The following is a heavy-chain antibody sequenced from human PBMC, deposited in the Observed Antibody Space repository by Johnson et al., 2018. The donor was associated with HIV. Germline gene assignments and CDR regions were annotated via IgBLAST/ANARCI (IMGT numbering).Heavy chain of an antibody. Sequence: VQLVESGGGLVQPGGSLRLSCAASGFTFSYYWMSWVRQAPGKGLEWVANIKQDGSVKNSVDSVKGRFTISRDNAKNSLYLQMDSLRAEDTAVYYCAREGGSLSGGYSGAFDVWGQGTMVTVSS. CDR1: GFTFSYYW. CDR3: AREGGSLSGGYSGAFDV. CDR2: IKQDGSVK. D-gene: IGHD3-10*01. J-gene: IGHJ3*01. V-gene: IGHV3-7*03.